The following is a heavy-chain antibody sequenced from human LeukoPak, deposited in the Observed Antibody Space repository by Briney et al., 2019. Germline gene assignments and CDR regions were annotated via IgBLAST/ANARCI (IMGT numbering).Heavy chain of an antibody. V-gene: IGHV1-46*01. CDR1: GYTFTSYY. CDR2: INPSGGST. J-gene: IGHJ6*02. D-gene: IGHD3-22*01. CDR3: ARDYYYDSSGYYYGMDV. Sequence: ASVKVSCKASGYTFTSYYMHWVRQAPGQGLEWMGIINPSGGSTSYAQKFQGRVTMTRDTSTSTVYMELSSLRSEDTAVYYCARDYYYDSSGYYYGMDVWGQGTTVTVSS.